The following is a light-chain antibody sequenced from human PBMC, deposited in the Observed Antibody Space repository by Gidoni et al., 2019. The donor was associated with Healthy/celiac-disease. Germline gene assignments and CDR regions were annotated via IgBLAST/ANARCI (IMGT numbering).Light chain of an antibody. CDR1: KLGDKY. V-gene: IGLV3-1*01. J-gene: IGLJ2*01. Sequence: SYELTQPPSVSVSPGQTASITCSGDKLGDKYACWYHQKPGQSPVLVIYQDSKRPSGIPERFSGSNSGNTATLTISGTQAMDEADYYCQAWDSRTVVFGGGTKLTVL. CDR3: QAWDSRTVV. CDR2: QDS.